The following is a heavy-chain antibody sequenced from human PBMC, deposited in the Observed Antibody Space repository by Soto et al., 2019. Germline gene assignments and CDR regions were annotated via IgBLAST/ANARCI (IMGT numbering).Heavy chain of an antibody. CDR1: GYTFASYD. J-gene: IGHJ5*01. V-gene: IGHV1-8*01. CDR2: MNANSNNT. Sequence: QVQLVQSGAEVKTPGASVKVSCKASGYTFASYDINWVRQAPGQGLEWMGWMNANSNNTGYAQKLQGRLTMTSDKALNIVHMELSSLRSEYTAVYCCARSDGYHFNWLDSWGQGTLVTVSA. D-gene: IGHD2-21*01. CDR3: ARSDGYHFNWLDS.